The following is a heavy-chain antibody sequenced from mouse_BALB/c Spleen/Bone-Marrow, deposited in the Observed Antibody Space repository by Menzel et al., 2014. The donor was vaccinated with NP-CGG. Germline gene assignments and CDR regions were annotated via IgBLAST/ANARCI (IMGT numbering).Heavy chain of an antibody. D-gene: IGHD1-1*01. V-gene: IGHV2-9*02. J-gene: IGHJ4*01. CDR1: EFSLSSYG. CDR2: IWAGGSI. CDR3: AREGRGSYGSSGYAMDY. Sequence: VQLQESGPGLAAPSQSLSITCTVSEFSLSSYGVHWVRQPPGKGLEWLGAIWAGGSINYNSALMSRLSISKDNSKRQVFLKMKSLKNDDTAMYYCAREGRGSYGSSGYAMDYRAQGTSVTVSP.